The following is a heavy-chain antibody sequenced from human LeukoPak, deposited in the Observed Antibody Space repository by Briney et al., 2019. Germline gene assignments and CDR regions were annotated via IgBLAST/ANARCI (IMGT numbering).Heavy chain of an antibody. Sequence: SETLSLTRTFSVDSISRYYWRWIRHPAAKGLEGVRRLHTNGSTNYNPPLKRRVTMSVDTSKNQLSLKLSSVTAADTAVYYCARDRYFNLRYYYYYYMDVWGKGTTVTVSS. CDR1: VDSISRYY. CDR3: ARDRYFNLRYYYYYYMDV. J-gene: IGHJ6*03. D-gene: IGHD2/OR15-2a*01. CDR2: LHTNGST. V-gene: IGHV4-4*07.